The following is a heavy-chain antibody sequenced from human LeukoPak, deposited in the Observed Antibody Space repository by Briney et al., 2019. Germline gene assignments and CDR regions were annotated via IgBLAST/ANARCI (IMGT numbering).Heavy chain of an antibody. CDR3: ARDGSGWSVY. CDR1: GFTFSGYW. V-gene: IGHV3-7*01. D-gene: IGHD6-19*01. J-gene: IGHJ4*02. Sequence: GGSLRLSCAASGFTFSGYWMSWLRQAPGKGLEWVANIKQDGTEKYYVDSVKGRFIISRDSAKNSLYLQMNSLRAEDTAVYYCARDGSGWSVYRGQGTLVTVSS. CDR2: IKQDGTEK.